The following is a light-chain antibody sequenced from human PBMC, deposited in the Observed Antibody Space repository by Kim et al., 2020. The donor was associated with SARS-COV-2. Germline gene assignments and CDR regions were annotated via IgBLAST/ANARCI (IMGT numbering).Light chain of an antibody. CDR3: QQYDNYGT. J-gene: IGKJ1*01. Sequence: ASVGDRVTMTGRASQSISDWLAWYQQKPGKAPKLLIYAASTLESGVPSRFSGSGSGTEFTLTISSLQPDDFATYYCQQYDNYGTFGQGTKVDIK. CDR2: AAS. V-gene: IGKV1-5*03. CDR1: QSISDW.